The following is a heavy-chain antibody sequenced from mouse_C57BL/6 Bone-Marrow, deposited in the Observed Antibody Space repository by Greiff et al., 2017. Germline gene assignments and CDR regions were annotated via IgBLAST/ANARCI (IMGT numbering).Heavy chain of an antibody. D-gene: IGHD2-4*01. V-gene: IGHV5-4*01. CDR1: GFTFSSYA. CDR3: GRGGLRRGYYYAMDY. CDR2: ISDGGSYT. J-gene: IGHJ4*01. Sequence: EVQVVESGGGLVKPGGSLKLSCAASGFTFSSYAMSWVRQTPEQRLEWVATISDGGSYTNYPDNVKGRFTISRDTAKNNLYLQMSHRQSEDTAMYYCGRGGLRRGYYYAMDYWGQGTSVTVSA.